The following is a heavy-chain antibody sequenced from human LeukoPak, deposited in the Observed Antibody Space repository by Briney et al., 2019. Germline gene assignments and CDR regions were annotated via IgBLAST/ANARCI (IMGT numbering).Heavy chain of an antibody. V-gene: IGHV4-59*01. CDR2: IYYSGST. D-gene: IGHD6-19*01. J-gene: IGHJ4*02. CDR3: ASVTNSSGSTVDY. Sequence: PSETLSLTCTVSGGSISSYYWSWIRQPPGKGLEWIGYIYYSGSTNYNPSLKSRVTISVDTSKNQFSLKLSSVTAADTAVYYCASVTNSSGSTVDYWGQGTLVTVSS. CDR1: GGSISSYY.